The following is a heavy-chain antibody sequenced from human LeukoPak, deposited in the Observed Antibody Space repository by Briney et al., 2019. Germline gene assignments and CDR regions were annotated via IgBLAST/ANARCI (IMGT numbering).Heavy chain of an antibody. CDR1: GFTFSGYV. J-gene: IGHJ6*02. V-gene: IGHV3-23*01. CDR2: ISGSGGST. CDR3: ARDQRRGYSSSWDYYYGMDV. Sequence: PGGSLRLSCAASGFTFSGYVMSWVRQPPGKGLEWVSTISGSGGSTNYADFVKGRFTISRDNSKNTVYLQMNSLRAEDTAVYYCARDQRRGYSSSWDYYYGMDVWGQGTTVTVSS. D-gene: IGHD6-13*01.